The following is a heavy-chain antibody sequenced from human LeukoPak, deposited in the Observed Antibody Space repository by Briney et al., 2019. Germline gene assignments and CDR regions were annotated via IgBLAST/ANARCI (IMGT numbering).Heavy chain of an antibody. Sequence: PGGSLRLSCAASGFTFSSYGMNWVRQAPGKGLEWVSSISSSSSYIYYADSVKGRFTISRDNAKNSLYLQMNSLRAEDTAVYYCASLAVTYYYYYGMDVWGQGTTVTVSS. CDR1: GFTFSSYG. D-gene: IGHD6-19*01. CDR3: ASLAVTYYYYYGMDV. V-gene: IGHV3-21*01. J-gene: IGHJ6*02. CDR2: ISSSSSYI.